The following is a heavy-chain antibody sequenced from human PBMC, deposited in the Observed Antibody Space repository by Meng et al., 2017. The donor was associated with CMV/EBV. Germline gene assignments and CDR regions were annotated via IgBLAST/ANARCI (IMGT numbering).Heavy chain of an antibody. CDR1: GYSFTSYY. CDR2: INPSGGST. J-gene: IGHJ4*02. Sequence: SCKASGYSFTSYYMHCVRQAPGQGLEWMGIINPSGGSTSYAQKFQGRVTMTRDTSTSTVYMELSSLRSEDTAVYYCARGGVFRGVILYWGQGTLVTVSS. CDR3: ARGGVFRGVILY. V-gene: IGHV1-46*01. D-gene: IGHD3-10*01.